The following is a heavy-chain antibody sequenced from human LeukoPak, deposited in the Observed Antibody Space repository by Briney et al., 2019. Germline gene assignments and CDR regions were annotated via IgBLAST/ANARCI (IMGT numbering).Heavy chain of an antibody. Sequence: PGGSLRLACAASGFRFSSYAMSWVRQAPGKGLEWVSAISGSGVSTYYADSVRGRFTISRDNAKNSLSLQMNSLRAEDTAVYFCARAYDPSGSHYDYFMDVWGKGTTVTVSS. CDR2: ISGSGVST. D-gene: IGHD3-22*01. V-gene: IGHV3-23*01. J-gene: IGHJ6*03. CDR3: ARAYDPSGSHYDYFMDV. CDR1: GFRFSSYA.